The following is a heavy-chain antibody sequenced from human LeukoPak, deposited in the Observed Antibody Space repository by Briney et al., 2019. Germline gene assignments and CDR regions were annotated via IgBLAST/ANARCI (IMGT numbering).Heavy chain of an antibody. D-gene: IGHD2-21*02. V-gene: IGHV4-31*11. J-gene: IGHJ3*02. CDR2: ISNSGTT. Sequence: SQTLSLTCAVSGDSVSSDGYYWTWIRQHPGKGLEWIGYISNSGTTSYNPSLKSRVSTSVDTSNNHFSLRLTSVTAADTAVYYCARDVVVTSSPDAFDIWGQGTLVTVSS. CDR3: ARDVVVTSSPDAFDI. CDR1: GDSVSSDGYY.